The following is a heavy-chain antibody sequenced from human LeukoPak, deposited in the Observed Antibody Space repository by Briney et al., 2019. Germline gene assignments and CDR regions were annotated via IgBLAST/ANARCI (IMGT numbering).Heavy chain of an antibody. J-gene: IGHJ5*02. CDR3: ARETRSGGSLLRGNWFDP. Sequence: PSETLSLTCTVSGDSISSSSYYWGWIRQPPGKGLEWIGSIYYSGSTYYNPSLKSRVTISVDTSKNQFSLKLSSVTAADTAVYYCARETRSGGSLLRGNWFDPWGQGTLVTVSS. CDR1: GDSISSSSYY. CDR2: IYYSGST. D-gene: IGHD2-15*01. V-gene: IGHV4-39*02.